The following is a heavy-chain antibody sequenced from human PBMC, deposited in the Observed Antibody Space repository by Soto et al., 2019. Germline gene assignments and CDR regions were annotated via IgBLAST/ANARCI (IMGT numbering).Heavy chain of an antibody. D-gene: IGHD3-3*01. J-gene: IGHJ6*02. Sequence: ASVKVSCKASGYTFTSYYMHWVRQAPGQGLEWMGIINPSGGSTSYAQKFQGRVTMTRDTSTSTVYMELSSLRSEDTAVYYCARVYYDFWSGYYSGPEYYYGMDVWGQRTTVT. V-gene: IGHV1-46*01. CDR2: INPSGGST. CDR1: GYTFTSYY. CDR3: ARVYYDFWSGYYSGPEYYYGMDV.